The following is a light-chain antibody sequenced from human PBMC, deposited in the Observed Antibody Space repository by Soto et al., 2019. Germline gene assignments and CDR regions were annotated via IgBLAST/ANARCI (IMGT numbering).Light chain of an antibody. V-gene: IGKV1-8*01. Sequence: AIRMTQSPSSLSASTGDRVTITCRASQGISSYLAWYQQKPGKGPKLLIYAASTLQRGVPSRFSGSGSGTDFTLTISCLQSEDFATYYYQQYYSYPRTFGQGTKVEIK. CDR3: QQYYSYPRT. CDR2: AAS. J-gene: IGKJ1*01. CDR1: QGISSY.